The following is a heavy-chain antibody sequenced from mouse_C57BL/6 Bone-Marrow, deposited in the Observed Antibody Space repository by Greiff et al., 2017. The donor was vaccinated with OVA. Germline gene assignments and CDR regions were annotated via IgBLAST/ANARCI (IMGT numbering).Heavy chain of an antibody. J-gene: IGHJ1*03. V-gene: IGHV5-6*01. CDR3: ARPYYYGSSYWYFDV. D-gene: IGHD1-1*01. Sequence: EVQVVESGGDLVKPGGSLKLSCAASGFTFSSYGMSWVRQTPDKRLEWVATISSGGSYTYYPDSVKGRFTISRDNAKNTLYLQMSSLKSEDTAMYYCARPYYYGSSYWYFDVWGTGTTVTVSS. CDR1: GFTFSSYG. CDR2: ISSGGSYT.